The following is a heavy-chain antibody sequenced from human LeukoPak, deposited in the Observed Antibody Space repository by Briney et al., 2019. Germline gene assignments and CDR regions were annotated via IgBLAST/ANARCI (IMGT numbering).Heavy chain of an antibody. Sequence: PSETLPLTCAVSGYSISSGYYWGWIRQPPGKGLEWIGSIYHSGSTYYNPSLKSRVTISVDTSKNQFSLKLSSVTAADTAVYYCARTYDFWSGYYTTRPDDAFDIWGQGTMVTVSS. J-gene: IGHJ3*02. CDR2: IYHSGST. D-gene: IGHD3-3*01. CDR1: GYSISSGYY. CDR3: ARTYDFWSGYYTTRPDDAFDI. V-gene: IGHV4-38-2*01.